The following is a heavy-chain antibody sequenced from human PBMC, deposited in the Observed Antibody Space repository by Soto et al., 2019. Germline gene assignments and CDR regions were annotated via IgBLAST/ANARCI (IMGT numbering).Heavy chain of an antibody. J-gene: IGHJ4*02. CDR3: ARHVPHYDILTGYYPAFDY. V-gene: IGHV4-61*03. D-gene: IGHD3-9*01. Sequence: SETLSLTCTVSGGSVSSGSYYWSWIRQPXXXXXEWMGYINYSGSTNYNPSLKSRXTLXXXXXXXHFXXXLSSVTAADTAVYYCARHVPHYDILTGYYPAFDYWGQGTLVTVSS. CDR2: INYSGST. CDR1: GGSVSSGSYY.